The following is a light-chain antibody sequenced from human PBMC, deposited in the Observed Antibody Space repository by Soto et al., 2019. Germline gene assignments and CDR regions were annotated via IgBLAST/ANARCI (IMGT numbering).Light chain of an antibody. V-gene: IGKV1-5*01. CDR2: GAS. J-gene: IGKJ1*01. CDR1: QSISTS. CDR3: QQYITYST. Sequence: DIQMTQSPSTLSASVGDTVTITCRASQSISTSLAWYQQKPGKAPNLLISGASTLEEGVPSRFRGSGSGTEFTLTITSLQTDDFATYYCQQYITYSTFGQGTRAEIE.